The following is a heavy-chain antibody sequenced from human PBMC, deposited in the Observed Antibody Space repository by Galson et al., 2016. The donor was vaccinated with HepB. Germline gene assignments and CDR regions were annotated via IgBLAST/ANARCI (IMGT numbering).Heavy chain of an antibody. D-gene: IGHD3-10*01. CDR3: AREGEQFGGPIDY. Sequence: SLRLSCAASGFTFSSYGMHWVRQAPGKGLEWAAVIWNDGSNKYYADSVKGRFTISRDNSKNTLYLQMNSLRAEDTAVYYWAREGEQFGGPIDYWGQGTLVTVSS. CDR2: IWNDGSNK. V-gene: IGHV3-33*01. J-gene: IGHJ4*02. CDR1: GFTFSSYG.